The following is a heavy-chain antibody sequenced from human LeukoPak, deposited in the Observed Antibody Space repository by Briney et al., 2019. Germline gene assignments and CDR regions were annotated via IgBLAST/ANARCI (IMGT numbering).Heavy chain of an antibody. CDR3: ARDPTGDGYGYWFDP. CDR2: ISAYNGNT. J-gene: IGHJ5*02. CDR1: GYTFTSYG. D-gene: IGHD5-24*01. V-gene: IGHV1-18*01. Sequence: ASVKVSCKASGYTFTSYGISWVRQAPGQGLEWMGWISAYNGNTNYAQKLQGRVTMTTDTSTSTAYMELRSLRSDDTAVYYCARDPTGDGYGYWFDPWGQGTLVTVSS.